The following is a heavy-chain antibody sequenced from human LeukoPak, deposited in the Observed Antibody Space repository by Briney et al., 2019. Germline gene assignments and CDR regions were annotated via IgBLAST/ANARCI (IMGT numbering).Heavy chain of an antibody. J-gene: IGHJ4*02. CDR1: GFTFSSYE. V-gene: IGHV3-48*03. CDR3: ATLRPRQQLVVDH. CDR2: ISGSGSTK. D-gene: IGHD6-13*01. Sequence: GGSLRLSCAASGFTFSSYEMHWVRQAPGKGPEWVSYISGSGSTKYYADSVEGRFTISRDNALNSLHLQMSSLRDEDTAVYYCATLRPRQQLVVDHWGQGTLVTVSS.